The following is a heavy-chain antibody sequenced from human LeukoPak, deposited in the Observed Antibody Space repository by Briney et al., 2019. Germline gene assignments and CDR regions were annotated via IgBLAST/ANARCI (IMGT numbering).Heavy chain of an antibody. CDR1: GFAFSSYG. CDR2: IWYDGSNK. J-gene: IGHJ4*02. CDR3: AREGPRGNSQFDY. V-gene: IGHV3-33*01. Sequence: GGSLRLSCAASGFAFSSYGMRWVRQAPGKGLEWVALIWYDGSNKYYADSVKGRLTISRDNSKNTLYLQMNSLRAEDTAVYYCAREGPRGNSQFDYWGQGTLVTVSS. D-gene: IGHD2/OR15-2a*01.